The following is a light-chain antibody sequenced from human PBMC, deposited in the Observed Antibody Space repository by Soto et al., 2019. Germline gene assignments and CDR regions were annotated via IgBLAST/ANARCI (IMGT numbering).Light chain of an antibody. V-gene: IGKV1-39*01. J-gene: IGKJ5*01. CDR2: AAS. CDR3: KQSYTTPIT. Sequence: DIQITQSPYSLSAFLGYRLTITCRSSQSISTYLNWYQQKPGKAPKLLISAASSLQSGVPSRFSGSGTGTDFTLTISSLQTEDFATYYCKQSYTTPITFGKGTLLEIK. CDR1: QSISTY.